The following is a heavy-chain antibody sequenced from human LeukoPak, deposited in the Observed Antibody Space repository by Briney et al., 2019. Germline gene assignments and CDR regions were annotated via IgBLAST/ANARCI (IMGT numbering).Heavy chain of an antibody. J-gene: IGHJ4*02. CDR2: IWYDGSND. CDR3: ARFPTYGYTTTWYFDY. V-gene: IGHV3-33*08. CDR1: GVAFSIYE. Sequence: PGGSLRLSCTASGVAFSIYEMDWVRQAPGKGLEWVALIWYDGSNDYYGDSVKGRFTISRDNSKNTLYLQMNSLRAEDTAVYFCARFPTYGYTTTWYFDYWGQGTLVTVSS. D-gene: IGHD2-2*02.